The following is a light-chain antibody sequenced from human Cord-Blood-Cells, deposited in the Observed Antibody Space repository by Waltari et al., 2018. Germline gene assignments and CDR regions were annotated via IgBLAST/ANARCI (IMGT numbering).Light chain of an antibody. Sequence: QSALTQPASVSGSPVQSITISCTGTSSDVGSYNLVSWYQQHPGKAPKLMIYEGSKLPSGVSTRFSGSKCGNTAFLTISRLHAEDEADYYCCSYAGGVVFGGGTKLTVL. V-gene: IGLV2-23*01. CDR1: SSDVGSYNL. CDR2: EGS. CDR3: CSYAGGVV. J-gene: IGLJ2*01.